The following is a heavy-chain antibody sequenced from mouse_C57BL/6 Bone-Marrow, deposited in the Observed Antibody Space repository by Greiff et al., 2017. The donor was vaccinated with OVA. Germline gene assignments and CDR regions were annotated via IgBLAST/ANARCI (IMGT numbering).Heavy chain of an antibody. D-gene: IGHD1-1*01. CDR3: AREGNYYGSSYGRYFDV. Sequence: VQLKESGPGLVKPSQSLSLTCSVTGYSITSGYYWNWIRQFPGNKLEWMGYISYDGSNNYNPSLKNRISITRDTSKNQFFLKLNSVTTEDTATYYCAREGNYYGSSYGRYFDVWGTGTTVTVSS. J-gene: IGHJ1*03. CDR2: ISYDGSN. V-gene: IGHV3-6*01. CDR1: GYSITSGYY.